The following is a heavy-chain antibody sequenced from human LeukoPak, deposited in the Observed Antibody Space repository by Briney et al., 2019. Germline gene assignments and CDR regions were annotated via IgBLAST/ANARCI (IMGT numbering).Heavy chain of an antibody. D-gene: IGHD3-22*01. Sequence: GASVKVSCKASGYTFTSYDINWVRQATGQGLEWMGWMNPNSGNTGHAQKFQGRVTMTRNTSISTAYMELSSLRSEDTAVYYCARGYYDSSGYLPDYWGQGTLVTVSS. CDR2: MNPNSGNT. CDR3: ARGYYDSSGYLPDY. CDR1: GYTFTSYD. V-gene: IGHV1-8*01. J-gene: IGHJ4*02.